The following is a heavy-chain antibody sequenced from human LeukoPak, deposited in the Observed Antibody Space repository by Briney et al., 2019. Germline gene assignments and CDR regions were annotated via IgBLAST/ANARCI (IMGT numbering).Heavy chain of an antibody. J-gene: IGHJ6*03. CDR1: GGTFSSYV. D-gene: IGHD3-16*01. Sequence: GASVKVSCKASGGTFSSYVISWVRQAPGQGLEWMGGLIPIFGTPDYAQKFQGRVTFTADESTGTAYMELSSLRSEDTAVYYCARGLGGLIRPGNVDYYHMDVWGKGTTVIVSS. CDR2: LIPIFGTP. V-gene: IGHV1-69*01. CDR3: ARGLGGLIRPGNVDYYHMDV.